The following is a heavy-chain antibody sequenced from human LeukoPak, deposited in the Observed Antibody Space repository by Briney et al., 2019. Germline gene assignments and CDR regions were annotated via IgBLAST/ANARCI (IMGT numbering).Heavy chain of an antibody. Sequence: GGSLRLSCEVSGFTLSTYWMNWVRQAPGKRLEWVTNLKQDGSEKYYVDSVKGRFTISRDNAKNSLYLQMNSLRAEDTAVYYCARSGVAFAGVTSFGHWGQGTLVTVSS. CDR3: ARSGVAFAGVTSFGH. CDR1: GFTLSTYW. CDR2: LKQDGSEK. D-gene: IGHD3-16*01. V-gene: IGHV3-7*01. J-gene: IGHJ4*02.